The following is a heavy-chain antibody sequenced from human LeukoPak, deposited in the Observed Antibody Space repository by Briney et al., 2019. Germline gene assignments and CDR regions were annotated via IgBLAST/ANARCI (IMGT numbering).Heavy chain of an antibody. J-gene: IGHJ5*02. Sequence: GASVKVSCKASGGTFSSYAISWVRQAPGQGLEWMGGIIPIFGTANYAQKFQGRVTITADESTSTAYMELSSLRSEDTAVYYCARNGEYCSSTSCPNWFDPWGQGTLVTVSS. CDR2: IIPIFGTA. CDR3: ARNGEYCSSTSCPNWFDP. D-gene: IGHD2-2*01. V-gene: IGHV1-69*13. CDR1: GGTFSSYA.